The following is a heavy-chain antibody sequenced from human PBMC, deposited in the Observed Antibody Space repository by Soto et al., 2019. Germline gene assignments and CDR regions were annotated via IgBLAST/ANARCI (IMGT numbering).Heavy chain of an antibody. CDR2: IIPGFGTA. CDR1: GGSFANYA. J-gene: IGHJ4*02. D-gene: IGHD2-2*01. CDR3: ASSHGNSCYGDY. V-gene: IGHV1-69*01. Sequence: QVQLVQSGADVKKPGSSVKVSCRASGGSFANYAITWVRQAPGQGLEWMGGIIPGFGTANYAQQFQGRVTITADESTATVFMDLSSLRSEDTAVYYCASSHGNSCYGDYSGQGTLVTVSS.